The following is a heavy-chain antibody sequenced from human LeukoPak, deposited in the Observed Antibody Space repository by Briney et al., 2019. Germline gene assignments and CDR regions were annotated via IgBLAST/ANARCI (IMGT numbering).Heavy chain of an antibody. CDR1: GYTFTGYY. D-gene: IGHD6-13*01. CDR3: ARTYSSSWARVYYYYYMDV. Sequence: ASVKVSRKASGYTFTGYYMHWVRQAPGQGLEWMGWINPNSGGTNYAQKFQGRVTMTRDTSISTAYMELSRLRSDDTAVYYCARTYSSSWARVYYYYYMDVWGKGTTVTVSS. J-gene: IGHJ6*03. V-gene: IGHV1-2*02. CDR2: INPNSGGT.